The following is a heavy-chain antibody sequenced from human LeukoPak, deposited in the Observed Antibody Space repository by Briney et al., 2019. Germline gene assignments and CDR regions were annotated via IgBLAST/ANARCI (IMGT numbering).Heavy chain of an antibody. V-gene: IGHV3-48*03. CDR1: GFTFSSYE. Sequence: PGGSLRLSCAASGFTFSSYEMNWVRQAPGKGLEWVSYISSSGSTIYYADSVKGRFPISRDNAKNSLYLQMNSLRAEDTAVYYCPELGITMIGGVWGKGPTVTISS. J-gene: IGHJ6*04. CDR3: PELGITMIGGV. D-gene: IGHD3-10*02. CDR2: ISSSGSTI.